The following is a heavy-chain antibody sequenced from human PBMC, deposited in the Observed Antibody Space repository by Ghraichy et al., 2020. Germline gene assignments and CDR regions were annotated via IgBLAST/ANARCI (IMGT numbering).Heavy chain of an antibody. Sequence: GSLRLSCAVYGGSLSGYYWSWIRRPPGKGLEWIGEINHSGSTNYNPSLKSRVTISVDTSKNQFSLKVNSVTAADTAVYYCARYCSDASCYRGIWFDPWGQGTLVTVSS. D-gene: IGHD2-2*02. CDR3: ARYCSDASCYRGIWFDP. V-gene: IGHV4-34*01. CDR1: GGSLSGYY. J-gene: IGHJ5*02. CDR2: INHSGST.